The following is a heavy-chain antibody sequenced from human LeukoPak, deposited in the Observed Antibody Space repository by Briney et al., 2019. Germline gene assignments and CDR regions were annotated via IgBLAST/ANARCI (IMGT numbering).Heavy chain of an antibody. Sequence: SETLSLTCTVSGGSISSYYWSWIRQPPGKGLEWIGYMSYSGSTNYNPSLKSRVTISVDTSKNQLSLNLNSVTAADTAVYYCARDPYGSGSYYDYWGQGTLVTVSS. J-gene: IGHJ4*02. D-gene: IGHD3-10*01. V-gene: IGHV4-59*01. CDR3: ARDPYGSGSYYDY. CDR1: GGSISSYY. CDR2: MSYSGST.